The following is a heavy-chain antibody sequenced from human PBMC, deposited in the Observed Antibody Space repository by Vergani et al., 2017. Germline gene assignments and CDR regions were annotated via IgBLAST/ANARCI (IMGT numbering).Heavy chain of an antibody. D-gene: IGHD6-19*01. CDR2: ISGSGGST. CDR1: GFTFSSYA. Sequence: EVQLLESGGGLVQPGGSLRLSCAASGFTFSSYAMSWVRQAPGKGLEWVSAISGSGGSTYYADSVKGRFTISRDNSKNTLYLQMNSLRAEDTAVYYCARIPIAVAGTWDYYYYYMDVWGKGTTVTVSS. V-gene: IGHV3-23*01. J-gene: IGHJ6*03. CDR3: ARIPIAVAGTWDYYYYYMDV.